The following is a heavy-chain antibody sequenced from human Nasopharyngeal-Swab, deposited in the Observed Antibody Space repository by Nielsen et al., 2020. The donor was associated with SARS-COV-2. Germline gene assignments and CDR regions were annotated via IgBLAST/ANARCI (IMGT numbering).Heavy chain of an antibody. V-gene: IGHV3-23*01. CDR3: AKALERELPRYSYF. Sequence: GGSLRLSCAVSGFPLTQHAMSWVRQAPGKGLEWVSFISGAGGTTFYSDSVKGRFTISRDTSKNTLYLQMSSLRAEDTALYYCAKALERELPRYSYFWGQGTLVTVSS. D-gene: IGHD1-7*01. CDR1: GFPLTQHA. J-gene: IGHJ4*02. CDR2: ISGAGGTT.